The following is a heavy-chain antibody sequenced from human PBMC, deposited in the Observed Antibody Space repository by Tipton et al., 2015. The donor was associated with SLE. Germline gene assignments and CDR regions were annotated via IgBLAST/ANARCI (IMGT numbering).Heavy chain of an antibody. V-gene: IGHV4-59*01. Sequence: TLSLTCTVSGGSITTYYYSWIRQPPGKGLEWIGYMYYSGSTNYNPSPKSRVTIAVDTSKNQFSLRLRSVTAADTAVYYCVRDAGGPFDFWGQGTLVTVSS. J-gene: IGHJ4*02. CDR1: GGSITTYY. CDR2: MYYSGST. D-gene: IGHD3-10*01. CDR3: VRDAGGPFDF.